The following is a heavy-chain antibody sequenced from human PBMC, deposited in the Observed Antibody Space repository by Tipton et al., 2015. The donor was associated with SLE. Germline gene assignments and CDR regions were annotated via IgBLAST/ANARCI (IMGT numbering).Heavy chain of an antibody. Sequence: TLSLTCTVSGFSFSSYYWGWIRQPPGKEPEWIGSIYYSGSTYYTPSLKSRVTASVDTSKNQFSLSLYSVTVDDTAVYYCARQGTGFGSGRDDYWGQGILVTVSS. CDR3: ARQGTGFGSGRDDY. J-gene: IGHJ4*02. D-gene: IGHD1-14*01. CDR1: GFSFSSYY. V-gene: IGHV4-39*01. CDR2: IYYSGST.